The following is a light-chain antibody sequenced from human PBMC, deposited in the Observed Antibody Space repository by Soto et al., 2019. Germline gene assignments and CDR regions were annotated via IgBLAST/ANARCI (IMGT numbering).Light chain of an antibody. CDR3: QQYNNWLSLT. Sequence: EIVMTQSPATLSVSPGERATLSCRASQSVSSNLAWYQQKPGQAPRLLIYGASTRATGIPAWFSGSGSGTEFTLTISSLQSEDFAVYYCQQYNNWLSLTFGGGTKVEIK. CDR1: QSVSSN. J-gene: IGKJ4*01. CDR2: GAS. V-gene: IGKV3-15*01.